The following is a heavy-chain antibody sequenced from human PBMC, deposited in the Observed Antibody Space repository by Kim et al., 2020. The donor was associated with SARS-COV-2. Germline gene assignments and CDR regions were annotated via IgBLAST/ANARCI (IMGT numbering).Heavy chain of an antibody. CDR1: GYTFTSYG. CDR3: AKTRIAEAGALYMDV. D-gene: IGHD6-13*01. J-gene: IGHJ6*03. CDR2: ISAYNGNT. Sequence: ASVKVSCKASGYTFTSYGISWVRQAPGQGLEWMGWISAYNGNTNYAQKLQGRVTMTTDTSTSTAYMELRSLRSDDTAVYYCAKTRIAEAGALYMDVWGKGTTVTVSS. V-gene: IGHV1-18*01.